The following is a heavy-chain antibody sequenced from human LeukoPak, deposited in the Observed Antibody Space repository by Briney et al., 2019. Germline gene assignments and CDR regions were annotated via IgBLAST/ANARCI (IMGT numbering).Heavy chain of an antibody. CDR1: GFTFSSYA. Sequence: GGSLRLSCAASGFTFSSYAMSWVRQAPGKGLEWVSAISGSGGSTYYADSVKGRFTISRDNSKNTLYLQMNSLRAEDTAVCYCANRDGYNYEYFQHWGQGTLVTVSS. CDR3: ANRDGYNYEYFQH. CDR2: ISGSGGST. J-gene: IGHJ1*01. V-gene: IGHV3-23*01. D-gene: IGHD5-24*01.